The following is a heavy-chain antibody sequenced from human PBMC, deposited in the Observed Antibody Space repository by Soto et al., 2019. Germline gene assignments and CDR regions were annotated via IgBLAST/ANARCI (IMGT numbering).Heavy chain of an antibody. CDR2: IYPGDSDT. CDR3: ARLWGVCGGDCSTYFDY. CDR1: GYSFTSYW. J-gene: IGHJ4*02. D-gene: IGHD2-21*02. Sequence: GESLKISCKGSGYSFTSYWIGWVRQMPGKGLEWMGIIYPGDSDTRYSPSFQGQVTISADKSISTAYLQWSSLKASDTAMYYCARLWGVCGGDCSTYFDYWGQGTLVTVSS. V-gene: IGHV5-51*01.